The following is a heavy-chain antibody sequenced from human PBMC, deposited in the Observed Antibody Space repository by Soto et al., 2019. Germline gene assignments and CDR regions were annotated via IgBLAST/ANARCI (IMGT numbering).Heavy chain of an antibody. CDR3: ARVPGLGYCSGGSCHPIGYYYYGMDV. CDR1: GYTFTSYA. CDR2: INVGNGNA. J-gene: IGHJ6*02. Sequence: QVQLVQSGAEVKKPGASVKVSCKASGYTFTSYAMHWVRQAPGQRLEWLGWINVGNGNAKYSQKFQGRVTINRDTSASTAYMELSSLRSEDTAVYYCARVPGLGYCSGGSCHPIGYYYYGMDVWGQGTTVTVSS. D-gene: IGHD2-15*01. V-gene: IGHV1-3*01.